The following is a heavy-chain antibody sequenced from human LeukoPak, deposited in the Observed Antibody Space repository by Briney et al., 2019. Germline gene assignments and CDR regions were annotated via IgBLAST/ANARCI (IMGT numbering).Heavy chain of an antibody. CDR1: GGAFSSYA. D-gene: IGHD6-13*01. V-gene: IGHV1-69*13. Sequence: GASVKVSCKASGGAFSSYAMSWVRQAPGQGLEWMGGIIPIFGTAHYAHNFQGRVTITADESTSTAYMELSSLRSEDTAVYYCARRAYSSSWYWFDPWGQGTLVTVSS. CDR2: IIPIFGTA. J-gene: IGHJ5*02. CDR3: ARRAYSSSWYWFDP.